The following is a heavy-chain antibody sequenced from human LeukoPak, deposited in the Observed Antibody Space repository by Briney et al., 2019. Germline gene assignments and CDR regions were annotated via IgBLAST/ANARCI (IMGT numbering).Heavy chain of an antibody. CDR3: ARAVGGLQVLFDP. Sequence: SETLSLTCTVSGGSISTTSYYWGWIRQPPGKGLEWIGSIYYSGSTYYNPSLKSRVTISVDTSKNQFSLKLSSVTAADTAVYYCARAVGGLQVLFDPWGQGTLVTVSS. V-gene: IGHV4-39*07. D-gene: IGHD5-24*01. J-gene: IGHJ5*02. CDR2: IYYSGST. CDR1: GGSISTTSYY.